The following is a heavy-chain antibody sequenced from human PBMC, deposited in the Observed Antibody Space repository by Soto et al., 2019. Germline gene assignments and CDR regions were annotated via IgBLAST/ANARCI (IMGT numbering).Heavy chain of an antibody. Sequence: QVQLVQSGVEVKKPGASVKVSCKASGYTFISHGISWVRQAPGQGLEWMGWISGKNGNTNYAQKLQGRVNLTTDTATNTAYMELRSLRSDDTAVYSCARVSSSIVVVPDYGMDVWGQGTTVTVSS. CDR2: ISGKNGNT. CDR3: ARVSSSIVVVPDYGMDV. J-gene: IGHJ6*02. CDR1: GYTFISHG. V-gene: IGHV1-18*04. D-gene: IGHD2-15*01.